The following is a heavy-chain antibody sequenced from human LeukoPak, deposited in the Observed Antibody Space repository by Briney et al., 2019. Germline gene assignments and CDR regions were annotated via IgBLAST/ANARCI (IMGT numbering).Heavy chain of an antibody. J-gene: IGHJ4*02. V-gene: IGHV3-7*04. Sequence: GGSLRLSCAASGFTFSRFGMNWVRQAPGKGLEWVANIKPDGSDESYADSVKGRFTISRDNAKNSLYLQMNSLRAEDTAVYYCARENFQYWAQGTLVTVSS. CDR2: IKPDGSDE. CDR3: ARENFQY. CDR1: GFTFSRFG.